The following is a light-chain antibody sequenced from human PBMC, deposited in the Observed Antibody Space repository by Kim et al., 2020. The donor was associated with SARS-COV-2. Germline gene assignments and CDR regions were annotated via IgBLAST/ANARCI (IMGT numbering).Light chain of an antibody. CDR2: RDS. J-gene: IGLJ2*01. CDR3: QVWDSSNVV. CDR1: NIGSKN. V-gene: IGLV3-9*01. Sequence: SYELTQPLSVSVALGQTARITCGGNNIGSKNVHWYQQKPGQAPVLVIYRDSNRPSGIPERFSGSNSGNTATLTISRAQAGDEADYYCQVWDSSNVVFGG.